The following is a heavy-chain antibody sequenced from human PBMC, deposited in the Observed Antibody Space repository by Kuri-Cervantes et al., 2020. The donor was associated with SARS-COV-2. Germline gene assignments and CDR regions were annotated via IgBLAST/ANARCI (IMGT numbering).Heavy chain of an antibody. J-gene: IGHJ4*02. CDR1: GGSISSSSYY. CDR3: ARGVVVVPAAVIFFDY. V-gene: IGHV4-61*05. CDR2: IYYSGST. Sequence: SETLSLTCTVSGGSISSSSYYWGWIRQPPGKGLEWIGYIYYSGSTNYNPSLKSRVTISVDTSKNQFSLKLSSVTAADTAVYYCARGVVVVPAAVIFFDYWGQGTLVTVSS. D-gene: IGHD2-2*01.